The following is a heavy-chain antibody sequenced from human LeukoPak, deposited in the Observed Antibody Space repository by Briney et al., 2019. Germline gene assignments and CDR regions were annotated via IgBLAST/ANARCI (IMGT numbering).Heavy chain of an antibody. CDR1: GYTFTSYG. Sequence: ASVKVSCKASGYTFTSYGISWVRQAPGQGLEWMGWISAYNGNTDYAQKLQGRVTMTTDTSTSTAYMELRSLRSDDTAVYYCAREEYYTSGWYFDLWGRGTLVTVSS. D-gene: IGHD2-2*02. J-gene: IGHJ2*01. CDR2: ISAYNGNT. V-gene: IGHV1-18*01. CDR3: AREEYYTSGWYFDL.